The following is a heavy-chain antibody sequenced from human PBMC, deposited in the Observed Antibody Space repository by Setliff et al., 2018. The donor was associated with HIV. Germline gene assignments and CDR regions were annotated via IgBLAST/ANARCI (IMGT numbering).Heavy chain of an antibody. D-gene: IGHD2-21*01. CDR1: GGSISSGGYY. V-gene: IGHV4-39*01. CDR3: ARLGIANAPDDY. CDR2: VFHIGST. J-gene: IGHJ4*02. Sequence: SETLSLTCIVSGGSISSGGYYWSWIRQPPGRGLEWIASVFHIGSTYHNPSLKSRVSISIDTSKTQVSLKLRSVTAADTAVYYCARLGIANAPDDYWGQGTLVTVSS.